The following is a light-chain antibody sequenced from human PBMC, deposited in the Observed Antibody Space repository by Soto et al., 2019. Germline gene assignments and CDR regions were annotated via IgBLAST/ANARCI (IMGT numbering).Light chain of an antibody. CDR1: SSDVGGYNY. J-gene: IGLJ2*01. CDR2: DVN. V-gene: IGLV2-14*01. CDR3: SSYISSSTLV. Sequence: QSALTQPASVSGSPGQSITISCTGTSSDVGGYNYVSWYQQHPGKAPKLMIYDVNTRPSGVSNRFSGSSSGNTASLTISGHQAEDEADYYCSSYISSSTLVFGGGTKLTVL.